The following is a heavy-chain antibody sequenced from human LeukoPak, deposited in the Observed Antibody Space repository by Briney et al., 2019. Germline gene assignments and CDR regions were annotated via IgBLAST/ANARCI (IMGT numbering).Heavy chain of an antibody. Sequence: GGSLRLSCAASGFTFDDYAMHWVRQAPGKCLEWVSSISWNSGSIGYADPVKGRFTISRDNAKNSLYVQMNSLRAEDTALYYCAKGYRKGRWLPLDYWGQGTLVTVSS. J-gene: IGHJ4*02. CDR3: AKGYRKGRWLPLDY. CDR1: GFTFDDYA. D-gene: IGHD5-24*01. CDR2: ISWNSGSI. V-gene: IGHV3-9*01.